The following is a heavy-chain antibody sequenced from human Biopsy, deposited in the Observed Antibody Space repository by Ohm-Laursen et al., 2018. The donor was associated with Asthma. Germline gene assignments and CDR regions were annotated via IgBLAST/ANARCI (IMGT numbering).Heavy chain of an antibody. Sequence: SETLSLTCTVSGGSISSYYWSWIRQPPGKGLEWIGYIYYSGSTNYNPSLKSRVTISVDTSKNQFSLKLTSVTAADTAVYFCARRITIFGVVQKDHGMDAWGQGTTVIASS. CDR2: IYYSGST. D-gene: IGHD3-3*01. CDR3: ARRITIFGVVQKDHGMDA. V-gene: IGHV4-59*08. J-gene: IGHJ6*02. CDR1: GGSISSYY.